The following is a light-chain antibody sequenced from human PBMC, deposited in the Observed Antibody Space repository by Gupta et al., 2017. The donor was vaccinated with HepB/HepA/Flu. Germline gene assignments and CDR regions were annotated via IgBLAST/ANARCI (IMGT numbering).Light chain of an antibody. V-gene: IGKV1-39*01. CDR1: QSISSY. J-gene: IGKJ1*01. CDR2: AAS. Sequence: DIPMTQSPSSLSASVGDRVTITCRASQSISSYLNWYQKKPGKAPKLLIYAASSLQSGVPSRFSGSGSGTEFTLTISSMQTEDFATYDSKKSYRTPQTFGQGTKVEIK. CDR3: KKSYRTPQT.